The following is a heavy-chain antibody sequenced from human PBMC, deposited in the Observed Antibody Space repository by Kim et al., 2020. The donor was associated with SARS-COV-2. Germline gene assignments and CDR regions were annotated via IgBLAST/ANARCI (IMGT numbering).Heavy chain of an antibody. J-gene: IGHJ4*02. CDR3: ARDPLDYYDSSGSDY. D-gene: IGHD3-22*01. V-gene: IGHV3-48*03. Sequence: GGSLRLSCAASGFTFSSYEMNWVRQAPGKGLEWVSYISSSGSTIYYADSVKGRFTISRDNAKNSLYLQMNSLRAEDTAVYYCARDPLDYYDSSGSDYWGQGTLVTVSS. CDR2: ISSSGSTI. CDR1: GFTFSSYE.